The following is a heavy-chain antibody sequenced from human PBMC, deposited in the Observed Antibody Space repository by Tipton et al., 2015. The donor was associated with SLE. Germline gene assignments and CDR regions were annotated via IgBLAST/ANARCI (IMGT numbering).Heavy chain of an antibody. CDR2: INHSGNT. J-gene: IGHJ6*03. Sequence: TLSLTCAVYGGSFSGYFWSWIRQPPGKGLEWIGEINHSGNTNYNPSLKSRVTISVDTSKNQFSLKLNSVTAADTAVYYCAKEGGEPVDSYYYYMDVWGKGTTVTVSS. CDR3: AKEGGEPVDSYYYYMDV. CDR1: GGSFSGYF. V-gene: IGHV4-34*01. D-gene: IGHD3-16*01.